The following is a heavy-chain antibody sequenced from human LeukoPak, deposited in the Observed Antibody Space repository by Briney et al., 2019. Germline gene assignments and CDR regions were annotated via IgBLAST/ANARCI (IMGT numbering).Heavy chain of an antibody. CDR2: ISPSSGGT. D-gene: IGHD5-12*01. Sequence: ASVKVSCKASGYTFTGYYMHWVRQAPGQGLEWMGWISPSSGGTNYAQKFQGRVTMTRDTSISTAYMELSRLRSDDTAVYYCARSDGYSGYDYEDYWGQGTLVTVSS. CDR1: GYTFTGYY. CDR3: ARSDGYSGYDYEDY. V-gene: IGHV1-2*02. J-gene: IGHJ4*02.